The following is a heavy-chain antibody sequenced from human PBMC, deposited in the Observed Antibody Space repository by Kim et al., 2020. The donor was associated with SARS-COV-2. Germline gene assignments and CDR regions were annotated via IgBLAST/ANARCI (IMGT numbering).Heavy chain of an antibody. D-gene: IGHD3-10*01. CDR1: GFTFSSYA. CDR3: ARDGGLLWFGPPLYYFDY. Sequence: GGSLRLSCAASGFTFSSYAMHWVRQAPGKGLEWVAVISYDGSNKYYADSVKGRFTISRDNSKNTLYLQMNSLRAEDTAVYYCARDGGLLWFGPPLYYFDYWGQGTLVTVSS. CDR2: ISYDGSNK. V-gene: IGHV3-30*04. J-gene: IGHJ4*02.